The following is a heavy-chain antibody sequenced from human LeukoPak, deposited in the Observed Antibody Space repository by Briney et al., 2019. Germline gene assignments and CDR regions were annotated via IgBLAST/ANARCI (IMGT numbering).Heavy chain of an antibody. Sequence: PGGSLRLSCAASGFTFSSYGMHWVRQAPGKGLEWVAVISYDGSNKYYADSVKGRFTISRDNSKNTLYLQMNSLRAEDTAVCYCAKDRSSGWYLYYYGMDIWGQGTTVTVSS. V-gene: IGHV3-30*18. CDR3: AKDRSSGWYLYYYGMDI. CDR1: GFTFSSYG. CDR2: ISYDGSNK. D-gene: IGHD6-19*01. J-gene: IGHJ6*02.